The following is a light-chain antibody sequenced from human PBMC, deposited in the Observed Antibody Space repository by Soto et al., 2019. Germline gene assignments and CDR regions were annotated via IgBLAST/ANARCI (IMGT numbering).Light chain of an antibody. J-gene: IGKJ5*01. Sequence: EIVMTQSPAILSVSPGERATLSCWAGQRVGSNLAWYQQRPGQTPSLLIYGASTRATGIPDRFSGSGSGTHFTLTISRLEPGDFAVYYCQHFGGTTFTFGQGTRLEIK. CDR1: QRVGSN. CDR3: QHFGGTTFT. CDR2: GAS. V-gene: IGKV3D-15*01.